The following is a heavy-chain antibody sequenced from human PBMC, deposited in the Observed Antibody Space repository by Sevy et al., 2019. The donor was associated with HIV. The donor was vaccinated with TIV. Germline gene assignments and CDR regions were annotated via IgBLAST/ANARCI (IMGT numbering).Heavy chain of an antibody. CDR2: ISYDGSNK. CDR3: ARPASEGDDYYYYGMDV. CDR1: GFTFSSYA. D-gene: IGHD3-16*01. V-gene: IGHV3-30*04. Sequence: GESLRLSCAASGFTFSSYAMHWVRQAPGKGLEWVAVISYDGSNKYYADSVKGRFTISRDNSKNTLYLQMNSLRAEDTAVYYCARPASEGDDYYYYGMDVWGQGTTVTVSS. J-gene: IGHJ6*02.